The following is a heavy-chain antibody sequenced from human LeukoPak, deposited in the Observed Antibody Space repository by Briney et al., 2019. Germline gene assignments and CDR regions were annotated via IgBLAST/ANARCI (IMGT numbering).Heavy chain of an antibody. Sequence: ASVKVCCKASGGTFSSYAISWVRQAPGQGLEWMGGIIPIFGTANYAQKFQGRVTITADESTSTAYMELSSLRSEDTAVYYCARDLSAAGTINPYNWFDPWGQGTLVTVSS. CDR1: GGTFSSYA. J-gene: IGHJ5*02. V-gene: IGHV1-69*13. CDR2: IIPIFGTA. D-gene: IGHD6-13*01. CDR3: ARDLSAAGTINPYNWFDP.